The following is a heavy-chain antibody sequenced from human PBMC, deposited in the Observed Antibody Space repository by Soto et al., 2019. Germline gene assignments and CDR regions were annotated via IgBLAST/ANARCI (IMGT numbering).Heavy chain of an antibody. D-gene: IGHD6-19*01. Sequence: ASVKVSCKASGYTFTRYSINWVRQAPGQGLEWVGWISNYNGDTKYAQKFQGRVTLTTDTSTTTTYMDLRSLTSDDTAVYFCARGDSTGSPTGWFDPWGQGTLVTVSS. CDR3: ARGDSTGSPTGWFDP. CDR1: GYTFTRYS. J-gene: IGHJ5*02. V-gene: IGHV1-18*04. CDR2: ISNYNGDT.